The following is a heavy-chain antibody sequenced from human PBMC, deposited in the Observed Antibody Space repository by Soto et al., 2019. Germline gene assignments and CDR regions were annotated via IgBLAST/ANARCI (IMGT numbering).Heavy chain of an antibody. Sequence: QVQLVQSGAEVKKPGASVKVSCKASGYTFTSYDINWVRQATGQGLEWMGWMNPNSGNTAYAQKFLGRVPMTRNTSISTTYMELTRLRSEDTAVYYCARERTRGFDPWGQGTLVTVSS. J-gene: IGHJ5*02. CDR2: MNPNSGNT. CDR3: ARERTRGFDP. CDR1: GYTFTSYD. V-gene: IGHV1-8*01.